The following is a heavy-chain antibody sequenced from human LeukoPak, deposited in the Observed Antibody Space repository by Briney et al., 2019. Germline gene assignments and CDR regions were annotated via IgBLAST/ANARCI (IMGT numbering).Heavy chain of an antibody. CDR3: AKDLSYTSGASDH. V-gene: IGHV3-23*01. CDR2: ITDDGYNT. J-gene: IGHJ4*02. D-gene: IGHD6-19*01. CDR1: GFAFSAFA. Sequence: GGSLRLSCAASGFAFSAFAMTWVRQAPGKGLEWVSTITDDGYNTYSADSVKGRITFSRDNSKNTLSLQLRSLRAEDTAVYYCAKDLSYTSGASDHWGQGTLVTVSS.